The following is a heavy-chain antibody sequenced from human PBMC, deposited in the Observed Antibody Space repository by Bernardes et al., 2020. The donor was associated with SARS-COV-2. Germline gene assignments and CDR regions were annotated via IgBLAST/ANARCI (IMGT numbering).Heavy chain of an antibody. CDR3: ANDAVVDVFFDY. D-gene: IGHD2-21*01. CDR1: GFAFSDFG. CDR2: LNTDGENT. V-gene: IGHV3-23*01. J-gene: IGHJ4*02. Sequence: GGSLRLSCVASGFAFSDFGMAWVRQAPGKGLEWVSTLNTDGENTHYADSVKGRFTISRDNSKNMLYLQMNSLRAEDTAVYYCANDAVVDVFFDYWGQGTLGTVSS.